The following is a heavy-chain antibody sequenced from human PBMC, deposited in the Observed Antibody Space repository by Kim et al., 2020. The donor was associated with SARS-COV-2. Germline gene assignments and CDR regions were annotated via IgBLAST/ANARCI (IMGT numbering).Heavy chain of an antibody. CDR1: GFTLSSYA. CDR2: ISYDGSNK. J-gene: IGHJ5*02. Sequence: GGSLRLSCAASGFTLSSYAMHWVRQAPGKGLEWVAVISYDGSNKYYADSVKGRFTISRDNSKNTLYLQMNSLRAEDTAVYYCARDWFDPWGQGTLVTVSS. CDR3: ARDWFDP. V-gene: IGHV3-30*04.